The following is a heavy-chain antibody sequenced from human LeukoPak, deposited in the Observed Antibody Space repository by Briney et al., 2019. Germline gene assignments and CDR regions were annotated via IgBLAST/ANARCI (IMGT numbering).Heavy chain of an antibody. CDR1: GYTFTGYY. CDR3: SRGRGISFVGIDY. CDR2: IHPKSGDT. V-gene: IGHV1-2*02. D-gene: IGHD2-21*01. J-gene: IGHJ4*02. Sequence: ASVTVSCKASGYTFTGYYLHWVRQAPGQGLEWMGWIHPKSGDTHYAQKFLGRVTLTRDTSTTIVYMELSWLTSDDTAVYYCSRGRGISFVGIDYWGQGTLVTVAS.